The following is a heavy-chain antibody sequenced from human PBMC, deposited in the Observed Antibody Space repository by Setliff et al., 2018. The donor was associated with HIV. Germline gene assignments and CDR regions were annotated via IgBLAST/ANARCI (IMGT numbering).Heavy chain of an antibody. Sequence: KTSETLSLTCAVYGGSFSDDSWNWIRQPPGKGLEWIGEINHSGTTNYNPSLKSRVTISVDTSKKQFSLNLSSVTAADTAVYYCARRGWNGYKSFDSWGQGMLVTVSS. CDR2: INHSGTT. CDR3: ARRGWNGYKSFDS. J-gene: IGHJ4*02. V-gene: IGHV4-34*01. D-gene: IGHD1-1*01. CDR1: GGSFSDDS.